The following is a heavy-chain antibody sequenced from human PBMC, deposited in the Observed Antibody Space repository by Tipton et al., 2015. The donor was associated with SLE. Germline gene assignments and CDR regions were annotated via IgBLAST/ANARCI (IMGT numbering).Heavy chain of an antibody. Sequence: LRLSCAVSGYSISSGYYWGWIRQPPGKGLEWIGSIYHSGSTYYNPSLKSRVTISVDTSKNQFSLKLSSVTAADTAVYYCARDGNYGSGSYYFDYWGQGTLVTVSS. D-gene: IGHD3-10*01. J-gene: IGHJ4*02. V-gene: IGHV4-38-2*02. CDR1: GYSISSGYY. CDR2: IYHSGST. CDR3: ARDGNYGSGSYYFDY.